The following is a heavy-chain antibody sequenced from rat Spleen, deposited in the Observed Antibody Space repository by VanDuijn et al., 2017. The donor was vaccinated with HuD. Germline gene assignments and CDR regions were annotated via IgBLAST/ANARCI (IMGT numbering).Heavy chain of an antibody. CDR2: ISYDGGTT. D-gene: IGHD4-3*01. CDR1: GFTFSDYY. Sequence: EVQLVESGGGLAQPGNSLKLTCTASGFTFSDYYMAWVRQAPTKGLEWVASISYDGGTTYYRDSVKGRFTISRDNAKSSLYLEMDSLGSEDTATYFCARHNSGYGFMDAWGQGASVTVSS. V-gene: IGHV5-20*01. J-gene: IGHJ4*01. CDR3: ARHNSGYGFMDA.